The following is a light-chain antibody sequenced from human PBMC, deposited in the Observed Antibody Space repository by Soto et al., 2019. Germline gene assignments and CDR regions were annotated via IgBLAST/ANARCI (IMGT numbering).Light chain of an antibody. J-gene: IGKJ2*01. Sequence: EIVLTQSPGTLPLSPGERATLSCRASQSVSGNSLAWYQQKPGQAPRILIYAASSRAAGIPDRFSGSGSGTDFPLIIRRLEPEDFAVYYCQRYGSSPPYTFGQGTKLEIK. CDR2: AAS. V-gene: IGKV3-20*01. CDR3: QRYGSSPPYT. CDR1: QSVSGNS.